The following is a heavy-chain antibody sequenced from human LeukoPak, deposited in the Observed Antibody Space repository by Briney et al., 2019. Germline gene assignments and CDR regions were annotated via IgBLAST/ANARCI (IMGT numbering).Heavy chain of an antibody. D-gene: IGHD2-2*01. CDR2: IYYSGST. J-gene: IGHJ4*02. V-gene: IGHV4-59*01. CDR3: ARWGRDQLSPFDY. Sequence: SETLSLTCTVSGGSISSYYWSWIRQPPGKGLEWIGYIYYSGSTNYNPSLKSRVTISVDTSKNQISLKLSSVTAADTAVYYCARWGRDQLSPFDYWGQGTLVTVSS. CDR1: GGSISSYY.